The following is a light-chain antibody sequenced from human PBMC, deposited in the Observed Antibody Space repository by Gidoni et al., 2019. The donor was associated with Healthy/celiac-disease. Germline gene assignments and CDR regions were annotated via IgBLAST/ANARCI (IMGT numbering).Light chain of an antibody. CDR1: QSVSSSY. V-gene: IGKV3-20*01. CDR3: QPYGSSPRT. Sequence: DIVLTQSPGTLSLSPGEGATLSCRASQSVSSSYLAWYQQKPLQAPRLLIYGASSRATGLPDRFSGSGSGTDFTLTISRLEPEDFAVYYCQPYGSSPRTFGQGTKVEIK. J-gene: IGKJ1*01. CDR2: GAS.